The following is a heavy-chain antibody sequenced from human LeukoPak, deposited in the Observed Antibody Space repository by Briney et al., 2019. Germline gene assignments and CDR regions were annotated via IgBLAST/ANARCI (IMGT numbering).Heavy chain of an antibody. CDR2: IIPIFGTA. CDR3: AAPGIAVAGRHFQH. V-gene: IGHV1-69*06. CDR1: GGTFSSYT. D-gene: IGHD6-19*01. J-gene: IGHJ1*01. Sequence: GASVKVSCKASGGTFSSYTISWVRQAPGQGLEWMGGIIPIFGTANYAQKFQGRVTITADKSTSTAYMELSSLRSEDTAVYYCAAPGIAVAGRHFQHWGQGTLVTVSS.